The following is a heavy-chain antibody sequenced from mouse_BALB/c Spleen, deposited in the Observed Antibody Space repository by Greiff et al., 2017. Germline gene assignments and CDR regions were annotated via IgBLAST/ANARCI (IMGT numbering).Heavy chain of an antibody. Sequence: VQLQQSGPSLVKPSQTLSLTCSVTGDSITSGYWNWIRKFPGNKLEYMGYISYSGSTYYNPSLKSRISITRDTSKNQYYLQLNSVTTEDTATYYCARGGKNYDYYFDYWGQGTTLTVSS. D-gene: IGHD2-4*01. CDR2: ISYSGST. CDR3: ARGGKNYDYYFDY. V-gene: IGHV3-8*02. J-gene: IGHJ2*01. CDR1: GDSITSGY.